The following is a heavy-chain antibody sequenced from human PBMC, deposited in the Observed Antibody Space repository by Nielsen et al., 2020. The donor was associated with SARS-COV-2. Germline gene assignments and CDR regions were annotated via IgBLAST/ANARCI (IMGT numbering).Heavy chain of an antibody. V-gene: IGHV3-48*02. Sequence: GESLKISCAASGFTFSSYSMNWVRQAPGKGLEWVSYISSSSSTIYYADSVKCQFTISRDNAKNSLYLQMNSLRDEDTAVYYCAGGWYKLGYWGQGTLVTVSS. CDR2: ISSSSSTI. D-gene: IGHD6-13*01. J-gene: IGHJ4*02. CDR3: AGGWYKLGY. CDR1: GFTFSSYS.